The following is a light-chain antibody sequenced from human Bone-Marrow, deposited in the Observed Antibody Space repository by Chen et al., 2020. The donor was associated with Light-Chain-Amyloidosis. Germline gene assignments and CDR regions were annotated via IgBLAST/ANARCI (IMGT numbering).Light chain of an antibody. CDR2: WAS. Sequence: IVLTQSPDSLTVSLGERATIKCESSQSVLFTSNNKNYLAWYQHRPGQPPKLLISWASTRESGVPDRFSGSGSGTHFTLNISRLRAEDVAVYYCQQFYISPLTFGGGTKVEFK. V-gene: IGKV4-1*01. CDR1: QSVLFTSNNKNY. CDR3: QQFYISPLT. J-gene: IGKJ4*01.